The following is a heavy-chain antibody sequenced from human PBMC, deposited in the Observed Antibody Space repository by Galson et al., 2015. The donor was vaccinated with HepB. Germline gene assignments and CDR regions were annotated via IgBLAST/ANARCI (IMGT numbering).Heavy chain of an antibody. J-gene: IGHJ4*02. D-gene: IGHD5-18*01. CDR3: AKEAIQLWSPFDY. V-gene: IGHV3-30*18. CDR2: ISYDGSNK. CDR1: GFTFSSYG. Sequence: SLRLSCAASGFTFSSYGMHWVRQAPGKGLEWVAVISYDGSNKYYADSVKGRFTISRDNSKNTLYLQMNSLRAEDTAVYYCAKEAIQLWSPFDYWGQGTLVTVSS.